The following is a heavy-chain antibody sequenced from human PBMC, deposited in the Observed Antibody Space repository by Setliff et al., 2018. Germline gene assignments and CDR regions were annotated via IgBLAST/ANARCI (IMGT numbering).Heavy chain of an antibody. D-gene: IGHD3-10*01. V-gene: IGHV1-18*01. J-gene: IGHJ4*02. CDR1: GYDFRSHG. Sequence: ASVKVSCKAYGYDFRSHGFTWVRQAPGQGLVWMGWINPFNGNTKYAQNFQDRVTMTTDTSTSTVCMELRSLRFDDTALYYCARDWPNTIADYWGQGTLVTVSS. CDR2: INPFNGNT. CDR3: ARDWPNTIADY.